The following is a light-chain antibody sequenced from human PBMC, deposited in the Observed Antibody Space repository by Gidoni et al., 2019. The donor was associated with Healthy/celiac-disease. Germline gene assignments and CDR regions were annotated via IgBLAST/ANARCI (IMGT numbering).Light chain of an antibody. CDR3: QQYNSYSPHS. V-gene: IGKV1-5*01. J-gene: IGKJ2*01. CDR2: DAS. CDR1: QSISSW. Sequence: DIQMTQSPSTLSASVGDRVTITCRASQSISSWLAWYQQKPGKAPKLLIYDASSLESGVPSRFSGTLTISSLQPDDFATYYCQQYNSYSPHSFGQXTKLEIK.